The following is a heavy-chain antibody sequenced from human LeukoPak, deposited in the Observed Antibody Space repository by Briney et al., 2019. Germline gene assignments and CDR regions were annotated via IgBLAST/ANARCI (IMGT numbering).Heavy chain of an antibody. D-gene: IGHD3-16*01. CDR2: ITSDGSNI. CDR1: GFTFSNFW. Sequence: GSLRLSCAASGFTFSNFWLHWVRQAPGKGLEWVSRITSDGSNINYADSVQGRFTISRDNAKNTLYLQMNSLRAEDTAVYYCARGGHSSFDYWGQGALVTVSS. V-gene: IGHV3-74*01. J-gene: IGHJ4*02. CDR3: ARGGHSSFDY.